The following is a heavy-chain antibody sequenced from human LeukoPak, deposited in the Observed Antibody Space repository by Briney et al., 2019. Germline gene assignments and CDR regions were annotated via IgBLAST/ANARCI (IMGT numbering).Heavy chain of an antibody. CDR1: GFSLSTSGVG. CDR3: AHSSHHRGQQLVCDY. CDR2: IYWDDDK. V-gene: IGHV2-5*02. Sequence: SGPTLVKPTQTLMLTCTFSGFSLSTSGVGVGWIRQPPGKALEWLAFIYWDDDKRYSPSLKSRLTITKDTSKNQVVLTMTNMDPVDTATYYCAHSSHHRGQQLVCDYWGQGTLVTVSS. J-gene: IGHJ4*02. D-gene: IGHD6-13*01.